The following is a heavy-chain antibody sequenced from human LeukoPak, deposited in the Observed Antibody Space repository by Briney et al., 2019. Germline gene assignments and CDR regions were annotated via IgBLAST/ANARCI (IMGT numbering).Heavy chain of an antibody. D-gene: IGHD3-10*01. Sequence: PSETLSLTCTVAGGSISTYYWSWIRQPQGKGLEWIGYIYYSGSTNYNPSLKSRVTISVDTSKNQFSLKLSSVTAADTAVYYCAREPHGSKGGAFDIWGQGTMVTVSS. V-gene: IGHV4-59*01. J-gene: IGHJ3*02. CDR1: GGSISTYY. CDR2: IYYSGST. CDR3: AREPHGSKGGAFDI.